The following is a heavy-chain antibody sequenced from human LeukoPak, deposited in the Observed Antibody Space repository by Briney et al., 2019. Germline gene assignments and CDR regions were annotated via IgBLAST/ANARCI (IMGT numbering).Heavy chain of an antibody. J-gene: IGHJ4*02. D-gene: IGHD6-19*01. V-gene: IGHV4-59*01. Sequence: PSETLSLTCTVSGGSISDYYWTWIRQPPGKGLEWIGFIYYRGSTNYNSSLKSRVPMSVDASKSQFSLQLRSVTAADTAVYYCARSQWPPRFDYWGQGILVTVSS. CDR2: IYYRGST. CDR1: GGSISDYY. CDR3: ARSQWPPRFDY.